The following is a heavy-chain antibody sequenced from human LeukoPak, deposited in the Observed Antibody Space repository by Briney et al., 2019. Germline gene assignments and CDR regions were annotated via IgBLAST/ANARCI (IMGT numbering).Heavy chain of an antibody. J-gene: IGHJ4*02. Sequence: PGGSLRLSCAASGFMFSKYAMSWVRQAPGRRLEWVSAISGSDPGTYYADSVKGRFTISRDNAKNSLYLQMKSLRAEDTALYYCAKGRALPLTRAVPNFDSWGQGTLVTISS. CDR1: GFMFSKYA. CDR2: ISGSDPGT. D-gene: IGHD3-10*01. CDR3: AKGRALPLTRAVPNFDS. V-gene: IGHV3-23*01.